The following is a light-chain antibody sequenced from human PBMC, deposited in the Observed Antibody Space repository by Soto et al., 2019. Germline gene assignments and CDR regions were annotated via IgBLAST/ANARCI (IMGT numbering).Light chain of an antibody. CDR2: NNN. J-gene: IGLJ1*01. CDR1: SSNIGSNT. Sequence: QSVLTQPPSASGTPGQRVTISCSGSSSNIGSNTVNWYQQLPGTAPKLLIYNNNHRPSGVPERFSGSKSGTSASLAISGLQSEDEADYYCAAWDDSLNGLVFGTGTKLTVL. V-gene: IGLV1-44*01. CDR3: AAWDDSLNGLV.